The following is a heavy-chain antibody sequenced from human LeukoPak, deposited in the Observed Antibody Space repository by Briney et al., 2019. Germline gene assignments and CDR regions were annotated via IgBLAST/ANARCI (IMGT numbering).Heavy chain of an antibody. CDR1: GFTFSSYA. CDR3: ARAAYSSSPDY. D-gene: IGHD6-13*01. CDR2: ISYDGSNK. Sequence: PGRSLRLSCAASGFTFSSYAMHWVRQAPGMGLEWVAVISYDGSNKYYADSVKGRFTISRDNSKNTLYLQMNSLRAEDTAVYYCARAAYSSSPDYWGQGTLVTVSS. V-gene: IGHV3-30-3*01. J-gene: IGHJ4*02.